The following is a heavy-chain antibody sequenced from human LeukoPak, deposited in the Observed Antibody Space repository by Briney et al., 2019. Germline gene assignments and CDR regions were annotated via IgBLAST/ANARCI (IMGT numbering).Heavy chain of an antibody. CDR2: ISWNSGSI. D-gene: IGHD2/OR15-2a*01. Sequence: GGSLRLSCAASGFTFDDYAMHWVRQAPGKGLEWVSGISWNSGSIGYADSVKGRFTISRDNAKNSLYLQMNSLRAEDTAVYYCAKDPSLSWPHWGQGTLVTVSS. CDR3: AKDPSLSWPH. CDR1: GFTFDDYA. V-gene: IGHV3-9*01. J-gene: IGHJ4*02.